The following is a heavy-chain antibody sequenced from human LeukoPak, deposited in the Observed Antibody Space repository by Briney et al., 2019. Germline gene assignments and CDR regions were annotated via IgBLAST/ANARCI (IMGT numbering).Heavy chain of an antibody. J-gene: IGHJ4*02. CDR2: IYPGDSDT. CDR3: ARLLGYCSSISCEGYHDY. CDR1: GYSFTSYW. V-gene: IGHV5-51*01. Sequence: KAGESLKISCKGSGYSFTSYWIGWVRQMPGKGLEWMGIIYPGDSDTRCSPSFQGQVTISADKSISTAYLQWSSLKASDTAIYYCARLLGYCSSISCEGYHDYWGQGTLVTVSS. D-gene: IGHD2-2*01.